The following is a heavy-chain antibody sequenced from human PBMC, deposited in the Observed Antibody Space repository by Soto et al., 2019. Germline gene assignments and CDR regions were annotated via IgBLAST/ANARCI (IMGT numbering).Heavy chain of an antibody. Sequence: HPGGSLRLSCAASGFTFSSYAMSWVRQAPGKGLEWVSAISGSGGSTYYADSVKGRFTISRDNSKNTLYLQMNSLRAEDTAVYYCAKEGSYYCSGHDHYMDVWGKGTTVTVSS. CDR1: GFTFSSYA. CDR3: AKEGSYYCSGHDHYMDV. D-gene: IGHD3-10*01. CDR2: ISGSGGST. J-gene: IGHJ6*03. V-gene: IGHV3-23*01.